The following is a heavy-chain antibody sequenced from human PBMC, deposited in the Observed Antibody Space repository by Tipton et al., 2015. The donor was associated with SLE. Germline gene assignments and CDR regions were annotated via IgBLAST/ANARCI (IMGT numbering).Heavy chain of an antibody. CDR2: FSPDLGNT. CDR1: GYTFSNYA. J-gene: IGHJ4*02. Sequence: QVQLVQSGAEVKKPGASVKVSCKTSGYTFSNYAITWVRQTPGQGLEWMGWFSPDLGNTNYAPKFKGRLTLTTDTSTSTAFIELRNLKYDDTAIYYCARGQLSFWSGYEDFWGQGTLVSVSS. D-gene: IGHD3-3*01. V-gene: IGHV1-18*01. CDR3: ARGQLSFWSGYEDF.